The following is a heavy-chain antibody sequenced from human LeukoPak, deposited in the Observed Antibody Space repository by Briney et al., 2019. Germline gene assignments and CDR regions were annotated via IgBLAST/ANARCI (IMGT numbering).Heavy chain of an antibody. J-gene: IGHJ4*02. D-gene: IGHD1-7*01. CDR3: ATDAELKSGYFDY. Sequence: ASVKVSCKVSGYTVTELSMHWVRQSPGKGLEWMGGFHPEDGETIYAQKFQGRVTMTEDTSTDTAYMELSSLRSEDTAVYYCATDAELKSGYFDYWGQGTLVTVSS. V-gene: IGHV1-24*01. CDR2: FHPEDGET. CDR1: GYTVTELS.